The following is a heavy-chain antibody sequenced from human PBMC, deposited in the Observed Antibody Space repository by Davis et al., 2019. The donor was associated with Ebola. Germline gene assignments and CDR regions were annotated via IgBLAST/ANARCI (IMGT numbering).Heavy chain of an antibody. D-gene: IGHD3-10*01. CDR3: ARGFSFDP. J-gene: IGHJ5*02. CDR1: GYTFTSYD. CDR2: INPSTGDT. Sequence: AASVKVSCKASGYTFTSYDVNWVRQATGQGLEWMGWINPSTGDTNSAQRFQGRVTMTRDTSITTAYMELSRLRSDDTAVCYCARGFSFDPWGQGTLVTVSS. V-gene: IGHV1-2*02.